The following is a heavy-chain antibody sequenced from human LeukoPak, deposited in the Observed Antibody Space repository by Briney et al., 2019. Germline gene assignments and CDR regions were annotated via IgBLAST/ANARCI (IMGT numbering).Heavy chain of an antibody. D-gene: IGHD5-18*01. CDR3: ASGLPRVQLWPPNDY. J-gene: IGHJ4*02. V-gene: IGHV4-34*01. Sequence: SETLSLTCAVYGGSFSGYYWSWIRQPPGKGLEWIGEINHSGSTNYNPSLKSRVTISVDTSKNQFSLKLSSVNAADTAVYYCASGLPRVQLWPPNDYWGQGTLVTVSS. CDR2: INHSGST. CDR1: GGSFSGYY.